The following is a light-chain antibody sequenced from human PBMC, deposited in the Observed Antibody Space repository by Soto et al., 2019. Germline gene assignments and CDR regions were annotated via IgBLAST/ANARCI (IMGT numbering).Light chain of an antibody. CDR2: AAS. J-gene: IGKJ3*01. V-gene: IGKV1-12*01. CDR3: QQASSSRPLFT. Sequence: DIQMTQSPSSVSASVGDRVTITCRASRVISSWLAWYQQKPGKAPKLLIFAASSLQSGVPSRFSGSGSGPDFTLTISSLQAEDFATYYCQQASSSRPLFTFGPGTKVDIK. CDR1: RVISSW.